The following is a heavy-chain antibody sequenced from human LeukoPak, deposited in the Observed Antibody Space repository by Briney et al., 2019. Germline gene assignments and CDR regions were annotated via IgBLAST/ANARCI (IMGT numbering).Heavy chain of an antibody. Sequence: TGGSLRLSCAASGFTFSSYAMSWVRQAPGKGLEWVSAISGGGGSTYYADSVKGRFTISRDNSKNTLYLQMNSLRAEDTAVYYCAKGTYYYDSSGFDYWGQGTLVTVSS. CDR3: AKGTYYYDSSGFDY. CDR1: GFTFSSYA. V-gene: IGHV3-23*01. D-gene: IGHD3-22*01. J-gene: IGHJ4*02. CDR2: ISGGGGST.